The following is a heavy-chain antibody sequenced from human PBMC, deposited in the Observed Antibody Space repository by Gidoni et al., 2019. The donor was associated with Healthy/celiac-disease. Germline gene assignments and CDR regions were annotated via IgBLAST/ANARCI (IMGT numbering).Heavy chain of an antibody. V-gene: IGHV3-30*18. Sequence: QVQLVESGGGGVQPVRSLGLSCAAPGFTFSSYGMHWVRRAPGKGLEWVAVISYDGSNKYYADSVKGRFTISRDNSKNTLYLQMNSLRAEDTAVYYCAKDLGYDILTGIFDYWGQGTLVTVSS. J-gene: IGHJ4*02. D-gene: IGHD3-9*01. CDR1: GFTFSSYG. CDR3: AKDLGYDILTGIFDY. CDR2: ISYDGSNK.